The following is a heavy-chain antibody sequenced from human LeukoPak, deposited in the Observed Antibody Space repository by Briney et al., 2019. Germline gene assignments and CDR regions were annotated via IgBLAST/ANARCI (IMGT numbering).Heavy chain of an antibody. CDR1: GFTFDDYA. CDR2: ISWNSGSI. Sequence: GESLRLSCAASGFTFDDYAMHWVRHAPGKGLEWVSGISWNSGSIGYADSVKGRFTISRDNAKNSLYLQMNSLRSDDTAVYYCARDKGDILTGSLAFDIWGQGTMVTVSS. D-gene: IGHD3-9*01. CDR3: ARDKGDILTGSLAFDI. V-gene: IGHV3-9*01. J-gene: IGHJ3*02.